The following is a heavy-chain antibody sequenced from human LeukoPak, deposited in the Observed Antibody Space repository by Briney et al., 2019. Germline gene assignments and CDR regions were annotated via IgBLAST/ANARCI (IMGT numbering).Heavy chain of an antibody. CDR2: IIPIFGTA. CDR3: ARDLRVGATNWFDP. D-gene: IGHD1-26*01. CDR1: GNTFTGYY. J-gene: IGHJ5*02. V-gene: IGHV1-69*13. Sequence: ASVKVSCKTSGNTFTGYYIHWVRQAPGQGLEWMGRIIPIFGTANYAQKFQGRVTITADESTSTAYMELSSLRSEDTAVYYCARDLRVGATNWFDPWGQGTLVTVSS.